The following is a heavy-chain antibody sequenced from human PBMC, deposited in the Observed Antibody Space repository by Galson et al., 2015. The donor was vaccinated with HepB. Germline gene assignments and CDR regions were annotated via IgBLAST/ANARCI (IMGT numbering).Heavy chain of an antibody. CDR1: GFTFDDYA. J-gene: IGHJ3*02. Sequence: LRLSCAASGFTFDDYAMHWVRQAPGKGLEWVSGISWNSGSIGYADSVKGRFTISRDNAKNSLYLQMNSLRAEDTALYYCAKVVYDSSIWGGLVDAFDIWGQGTMVTVSS. CDR2: ISWNSGSI. CDR3: AKVVYDSSIWGGLVDAFDI. D-gene: IGHD3-22*01. V-gene: IGHV3-9*01.